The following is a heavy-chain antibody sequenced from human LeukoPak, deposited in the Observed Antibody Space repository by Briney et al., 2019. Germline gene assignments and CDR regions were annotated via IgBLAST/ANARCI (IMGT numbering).Heavy chain of an antibody. CDR3: AKDDAAGTTVDY. CDR1: GFTFSDSA. Sequence: GGSLRLSCEASGFTFSDSAMSWVRQASGRGLEWVSLISASGGNSYYADSVKGRFTVSRDSSKNTLHLQMNSLRAEDTAVYYCAKDDAAGTTVDYWGQGTLVTVSS. D-gene: IGHD6-13*01. CDR2: ISASGGNS. V-gene: IGHV3-23*01. J-gene: IGHJ4*02.